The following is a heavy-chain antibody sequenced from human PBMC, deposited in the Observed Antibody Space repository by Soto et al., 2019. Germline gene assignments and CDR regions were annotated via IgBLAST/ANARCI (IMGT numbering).Heavy chain of an antibody. CDR1: GGSLSRGGSS. J-gene: IGHJ4*02. Sequence: SEALFLPCAGSGGSLSRGGSSWSWIRQPPGKGLEWIGYIYHSGSTYYNPSLKSRVTISVDRSKNQFSLKLISVTAADTAVYYCARVPDYWGQGTLVTVSS. CDR3: ARVPDY. CDR2: IYHSGST. V-gene: IGHV4-30-2*01.